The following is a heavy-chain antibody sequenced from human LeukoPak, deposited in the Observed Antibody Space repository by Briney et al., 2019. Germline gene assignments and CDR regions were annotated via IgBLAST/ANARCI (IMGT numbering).Heavy chain of an antibody. V-gene: IGHV4-38-2*01. D-gene: IGHD7-27*01. CDR1: DFSISTDYY. Sequence: PSETLSLTCAVSDFSISTDYYWGWIRQPPGKGLEWIGSIYHSGSTYYNPSLESRVTISVDTSKNQFSLKMNFVTAADTAVYYCARRHSTNWDFDSRGQGTLVTVSS. J-gene: IGHJ4*02. CDR2: IYHSGST. CDR3: ARRHSTNWDFDS.